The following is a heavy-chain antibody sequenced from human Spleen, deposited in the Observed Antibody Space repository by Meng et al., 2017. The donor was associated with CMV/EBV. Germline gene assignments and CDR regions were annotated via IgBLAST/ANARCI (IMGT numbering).Heavy chain of an antibody. CDR1: GFTFSSYW. V-gene: IGHV3-48*01. J-gene: IGHJ6*02. D-gene: IGHD6-13*01. CDR3: AKSRLAAAYYYGMDV. Sequence: GESLKISCAASGFTFSSYWMSWVRQAPGKGLEWFSYITGSGTTIYYADSVKGRFTISRDNSKNTLYLQMNSLRAEDTAVYYCAKSRLAAAYYYGMDVWGQGTTVTVSS. CDR2: ITGSGTTI.